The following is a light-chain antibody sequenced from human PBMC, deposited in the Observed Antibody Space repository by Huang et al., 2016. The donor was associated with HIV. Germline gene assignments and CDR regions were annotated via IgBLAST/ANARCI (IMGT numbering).Light chain of an antibody. CDR1: QGIRTY. V-gene: IGKV1-9*01. CDR3: QQFNSFPPLT. J-gene: IGKJ4*01. Sequence: IQLTQSPSSLSASVGDRVTITCRASQGIRTYLAWYQQKPGKAPNLLIYGASTLQSGVPSRFSVSGSGTYFTLTISSPQPEDVATYYCQQFNSFPPLTFGGGTKVDIK. CDR2: GAS.